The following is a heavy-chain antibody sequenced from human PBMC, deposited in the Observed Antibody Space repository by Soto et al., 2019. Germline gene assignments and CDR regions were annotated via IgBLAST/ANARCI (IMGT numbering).Heavy chain of an antibody. CDR2: IYHSGAS. Sequence: PSETLSLTCAVSGVSISTSSWWTWVRQSPGQGLDWIGEIYHSGASNYNPSLKGRVSITLDKSKNQFSLVLTSVTAADTAVYYCARDFSSSGFVRYFDPWGQGTLVTVSS. J-gene: IGHJ5*02. D-gene: IGHD6-25*01. CDR1: GVSISTSSW. CDR3: ARDFSSSGFVRYFDP. V-gene: IGHV4-4*02.